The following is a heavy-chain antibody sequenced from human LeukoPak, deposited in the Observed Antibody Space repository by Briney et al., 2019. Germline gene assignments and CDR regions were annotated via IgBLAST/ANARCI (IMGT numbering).Heavy chain of an antibody. J-gene: IGHJ1*01. CDR2: IYSGGST. Sequence: PSETLSLTCTVSGDSLTNSPYYWSWIRQPAGKGLEWIGRIYSGGSTNYNPSLMSRVTVSIDTSKSQFSLRLTSVTAADTAVYYCARGFSSAWYAEFFQHWGQGTLVAVSS. V-gene: IGHV4-61*02. D-gene: IGHD6-19*01. CDR3: ARGFSSAWYAEFFQH. CDR1: GDSLTNSPYY.